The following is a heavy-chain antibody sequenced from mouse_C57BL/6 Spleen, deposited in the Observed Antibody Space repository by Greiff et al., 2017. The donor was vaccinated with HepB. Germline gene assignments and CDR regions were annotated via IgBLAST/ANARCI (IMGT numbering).Heavy chain of an antibody. D-gene: IGHD1-3*01. CDR1: GYTFTDYN. CDR3: ARRKTNWYFDV. V-gene: IGHV1-18*01. CDR2: INPNNGGT. J-gene: IGHJ1*03. Sequence: DVKLQESGPELVKPGASVKIPCKASGYTFTDYNMDWVKQSHGKSLEWIGDINPNNGGTIYNQKFKGKATLTVDKSSSTAYMELRSLTSEDTAVYYCARRKTNWYFDVWGTGTTVTVSS.